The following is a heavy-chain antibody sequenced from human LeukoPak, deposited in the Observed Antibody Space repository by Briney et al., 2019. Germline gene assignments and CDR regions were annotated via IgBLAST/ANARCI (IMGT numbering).Heavy chain of an antibody. CDR2: ISYDGSNK. J-gene: IGHJ3*02. Sequence: PGRSLRLSCAASGFTFTVYGIHWVRQAPGKGLEWVAVISYDGSNKYYADSVKGRFTISRDNSKNTLYLQMNSLRAEDTAVYHCAKLDSGSFEDAFDIWGQGTMVTVSS. CDR3: AKLDSGSFEDAFDI. CDR1: GFTFTVYG. V-gene: IGHV3-30*18. D-gene: IGHD1-26*01.